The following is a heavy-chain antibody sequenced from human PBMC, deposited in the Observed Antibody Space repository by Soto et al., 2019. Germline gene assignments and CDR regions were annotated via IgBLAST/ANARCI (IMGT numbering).Heavy chain of an antibody. CDR2: VNPILSMS. V-gene: IGHV1-69*02. D-gene: IGHD3-10*01. Sequence: QVQLVQSGAELKKPGSSVKVSCKASGDTFSFYTINWVRQAPGLGLEWMGRVNPILSMSNYAQKFQRRVTMTADKSTSTAYMALRSLRSEDTAFYYCATSYGSGYRAFDYWGQGALVTVSS. CDR3: ATSYGSGYRAFDY. CDR1: GDTFSFYT. J-gene: IGHJ4*02.